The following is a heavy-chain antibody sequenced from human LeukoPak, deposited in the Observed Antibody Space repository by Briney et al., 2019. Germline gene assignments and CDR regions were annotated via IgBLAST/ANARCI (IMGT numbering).Heavy chain of an antibody. CDR2: ISGDGTST. CDR1: GFTFSSNV. V-gene: IGHV3-64*05. Sequence: GGSLRLSCSASGFTFSSNVMHWVRQAPGKGLEYVSGISGDGTSTYYADSVKSRFTISRDNSKNTLYVQMTSLRAEDTAVYYCVFQVQGVVEWGQGTLVTVSS. D-gene: IGHD2-15*01. J-gene: IGHJ4*02. CDR3: VFQVQGVVE.